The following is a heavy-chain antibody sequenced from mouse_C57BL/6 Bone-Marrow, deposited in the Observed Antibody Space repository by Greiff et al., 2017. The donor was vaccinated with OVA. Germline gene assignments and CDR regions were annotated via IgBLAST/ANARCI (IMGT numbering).Heavy chain of an antibody. Sequence: EVKVVESGEGLVKPGGSLKLSCAASGFTFSSYAMSWVRQTPEKRLEWVAYISSGGDYIYYADTVKGRFTISRDNARNTLYLQMSSLKSEDTAMYYCTRVNPYYFDYWGQGTTLTVSS. CDR3: TRVNPYYFDY. V-gene: IGHV5-9-1*02. CDR2: ISSGGDYI. J-gene: IGHJ2*01. CDR1: GFTFSSYA.